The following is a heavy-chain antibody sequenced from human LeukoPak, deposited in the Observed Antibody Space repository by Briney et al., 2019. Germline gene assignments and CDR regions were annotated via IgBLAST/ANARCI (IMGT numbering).Heavy chain of an antibody. D-gene: IGHD2-2*01. V-gene: IGHV4-4*07. J-gene: IGHJ5*02. CDR3: ARAQYCSSTSCYLWVFDP. CDR2: IYTSGST. Sequence: PSETLSLTCTLSGGSINSYYWSWTRQPAGKGLEWIGRIYTSGSTNYNPSLKGRVTMSVDTSKNQFSLKLSSVTAAATAVYYCARAQYCSSTSCYLWVFDPWGQGTLVTVSS. CDR1: GGSINSYY.